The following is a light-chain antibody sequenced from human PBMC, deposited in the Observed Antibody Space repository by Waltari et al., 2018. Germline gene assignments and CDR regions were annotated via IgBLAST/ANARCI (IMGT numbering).Light chain of an antibody. J-gene: IGLJ2*01. CDR2: EVT. Sequence: QSALTQPASVSGSPGQSITITCTGTSSDVGSYDLVSWYQQHTVKAPKRMIYEVTKGPSGVSNRFSGSKSGNTASLTIFGLQAEDEADYYCCSYAGSGTLVFGGGTKVTVL. V-gene: IGLV2-23*02. CDR1: SSDVGSYDL. CDR3: CSYAGSGTLV.